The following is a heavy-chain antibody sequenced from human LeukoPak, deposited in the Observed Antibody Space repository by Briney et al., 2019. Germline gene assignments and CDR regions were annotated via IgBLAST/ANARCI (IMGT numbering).Heavy chain of an antibody. CDR3: ARAIAVAEGY. D-gene: IGHD6-19*01. Sequence: PGGSLRLSCAASGFTFSSYSMNWVRQAPGKGLEWVSYISGGSGYIYYADSVKGRFTISRDSAKNSLYLQMNSLRAEDTAVYYCARAIAVAEGYWGQGTLVTVSS. V-gene: IGHV3-21*01. CDR1: GFTFSSYS. J-gene: IGHJ4*02. CDR2: ISGGSGYI.